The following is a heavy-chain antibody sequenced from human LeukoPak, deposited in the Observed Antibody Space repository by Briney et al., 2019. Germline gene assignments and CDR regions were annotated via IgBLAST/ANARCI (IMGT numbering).Heavy chain of an antibody. CDR3: AKPIYYYDSSGQHFFDY. V-gene: IGHV3-23*01. J-gene: IGHJ4*02. CDR2: ISGSGGST. Sequence: PGGSLRLSCAASGFTFSSYAMSWVRQAPGKGLEWVSAISGSGGSTYYADSVKGRFTISRDNSKNTLYLQMNSLRAEDTAVYYCAKPIYYYDSSGQHFFDYWGQGTLVTVSS. D-gene: IGHD3-22*01. CDR1: GFTFSSYA.